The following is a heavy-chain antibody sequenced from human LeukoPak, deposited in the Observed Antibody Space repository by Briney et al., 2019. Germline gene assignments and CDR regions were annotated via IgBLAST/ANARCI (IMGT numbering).Heavy chain of an antibody. Sequence: GGSLRLSCASSGFTLSSFDMHWVRQATGKGLEWVSAITAGATYYSGSVKDRFTISRENAKSSLYLQVNSLRAGDTAVYYCARDHPYYGIDAWGQGTTVSVSS. CDR2: ITAGAT. CDR3: ARDHPYYGIDA. CDR1: GFTLSSFD. V-gene: IGHV3-13*01. J-gene: IGHJ6*02.